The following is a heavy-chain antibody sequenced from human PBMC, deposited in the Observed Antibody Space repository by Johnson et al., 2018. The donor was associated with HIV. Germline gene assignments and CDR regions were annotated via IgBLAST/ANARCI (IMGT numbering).Heavy chain of an antibody. D-gene: IGHD4-17*01. CDR1: GFTFSSYA. CDR2: ISYDGSNK. V-gene: IGHV3-30-3*01. J-gene: IGHJ3*02. CDR3: ARDGGNDYGDYVGGGALDI. Sequence: QVQLVESGGGVVRPGGSLRLSCAASGFTFSSYAMHWVRQAPGKGLEWVAVISYDGSNKYYADSVKGRFTISRDNSKNTLYLQMNSLRAEDTAVYYCARDGGNDYGDYVGGGALDIWGQGTMVTVSS.